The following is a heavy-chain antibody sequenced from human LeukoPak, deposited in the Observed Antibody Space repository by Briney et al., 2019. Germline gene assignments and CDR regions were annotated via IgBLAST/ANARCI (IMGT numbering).Heavy chain of an antibody. Sequence: KPSETLSLTCTVSGGSVNSGSYYWNWIRQPPGKGLEWIGYIYYSGSTNYNPSLKSRVTISVDTSKNQFSLKLSSVTAADTAVYYCARAPLGRPGYSSGWYRLYYFDYWGQGTLVTVSS. CDR1: GGSVNSGSYY. J-gene: IGHJ4*02. CDR3: ARAPLGRPGYSSGWYRLYYFDY. D-gene: IGHD6-19*01. V-gene: IGHV4-61*01. CDR2: IYYSGST.